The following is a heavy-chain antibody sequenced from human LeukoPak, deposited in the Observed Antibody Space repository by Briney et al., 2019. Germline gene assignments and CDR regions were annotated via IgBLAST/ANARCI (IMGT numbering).Heavy chain of an antibody. CDR1: GFTFSSYS. CDR2: ISSSSSYI. J-gene: IGHJ5*02. D-gene: IGHD6-6*01. V-gene: IGHV3-21*01. Sequence: GGSLRLSCAASGFTFSSYSMNWVRQAPGKGLEWVSSISSSSSYIYYADSVKGRFTISRDNAKNPLYLQMNSLRAEDTAVYYCARKPTNSSPLPWGQGTLVTVSS. CDR3: ARKPTNSSPLP.